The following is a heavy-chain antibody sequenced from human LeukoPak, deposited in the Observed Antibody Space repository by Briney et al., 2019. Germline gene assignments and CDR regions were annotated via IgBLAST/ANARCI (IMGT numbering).Heavy chain of an antibody. CDR3: ARDYGGNSYGMDV. J-gene: IGHJ6*02. CDR1: GGSISIYY. Sequence: PSETLSLTCTVSGGSISIYYWSWIRQPPGKGLEWIGYIYYSGSTNYNPSLKSRVTISVDTSKNQFSLKLSSVTAADTAVYYCARDYGGNSYGMDVWGQGTTVTVS. CDR2: IYYSGST. D-gene: IGHD4-23*01. V-gene: IGHV4-59*01.